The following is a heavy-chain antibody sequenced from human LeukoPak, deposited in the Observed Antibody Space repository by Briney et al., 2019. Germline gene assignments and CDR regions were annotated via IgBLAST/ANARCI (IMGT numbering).Heavy chain of an antibody. CDR2: INHSGST. CDR3: ARGRQLGYYYYYYMDV. J-gene: IGHJ6*03. V-gene: IGHV4-34*01. CDR1: GGSFSGYY. D-gene: IGHD6-6*01. Sequence: SETPSLTCAVYGGSFSGYYWSWIRQPPGKGLEWIGEINHSGSTNYNPSLKSRVTISVDTSKNQFSLKLSSVTAADTAVYYCARGRQLGYYYYYYMDVWGKGTTVTVSS.